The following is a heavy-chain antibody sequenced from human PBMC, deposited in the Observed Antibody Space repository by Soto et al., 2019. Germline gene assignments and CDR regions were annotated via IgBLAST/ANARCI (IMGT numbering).Heavy chain of an antibody. Sequence: SVKVSCKASGDTFSSYAIRWVRQAPGQGFEWMGGIIPIFGTANYAQKFQGRVTITADESTSTAYMELSSLRSEDTAVYYCARRVEDDFWSGLYAFDIWGQGTMVTVSS. CDR1: GDTFSSYA. CDR3: ARRVEDDFWSGLYAFDI. D-gene: IGHD3-3*01. CDR2: IIPIFGTA. V-gene: IGHV1-69*13. J-gene: IGHJ3*02.